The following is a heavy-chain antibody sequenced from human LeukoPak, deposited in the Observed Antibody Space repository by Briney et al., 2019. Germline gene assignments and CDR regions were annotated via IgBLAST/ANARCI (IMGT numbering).Heavy chain of an antibody. CDR2: IYYSGST. CDR3: ARDYYDSSGYPGYFDY. Sequence: SKTLSLTCTVSSGSISSSSYYWGWIRQPPGKGLEWIGSIYYSGSTYYNPSLKSRVAISVDTSKNQFSLKLSSVTAADTAVYYCARDYYDSSGYPGYFDYWGQGTLVTVSS. D-gene: IGHD3-22*01. V-gene: IGHV4-39*02. CDR1: SGSISSSSYY. J-gene: IGHJ4*02.